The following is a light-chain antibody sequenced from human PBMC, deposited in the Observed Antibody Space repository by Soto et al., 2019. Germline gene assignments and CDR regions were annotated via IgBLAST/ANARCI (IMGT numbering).Light chain of an antibody. Sequence: IQRTQSPSSLSAAIGDRSSITCLASQNIKNYLNWYQHKPLTAPKLLIFGASNLESGVPSRFSGSGSGTAFTPTISSLQSEDFATYYCQQGYSTTPIPFGPGTRLDIK. J-gene: IGKJ5*01. CDR3: QQGYSTTPIP. CDR2: GAS. CDR1: QNIKNY. V-gene: IGKV1-39*01.